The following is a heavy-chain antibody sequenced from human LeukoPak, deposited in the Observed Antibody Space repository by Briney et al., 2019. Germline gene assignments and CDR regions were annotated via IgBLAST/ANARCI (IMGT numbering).Heavy chain of an antibody. CDR1: GGSISSSSYY. D-gene: IGHD3-9*01. J-gene: IGHJ4*02. Sequence: SETLSLTCTVSGGSISSSSYYWGWIRQPPGKGLEWIGSIYYSGSTYYNPSLKSRVTISVDTSKNQFSLKLSSVTAADTAVYYCATGIGVILTQLDYWGQGTLVTVSS. V-gene: IGHV4-39*07. CDR2: IYYSGST. CDR3: ATGIGVILTQLDY.